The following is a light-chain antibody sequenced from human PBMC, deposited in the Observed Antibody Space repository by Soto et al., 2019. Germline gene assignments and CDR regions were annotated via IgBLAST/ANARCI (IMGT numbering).Light chain of an antibody. CDR3: CSYAGSSTFGVV. Sequence: QPALTQPASVSGSPGQSITISCTGTSSDVGSYNLVSWYQQHPGKAPKLMIYEVSKRPSGVSNRFSGSKSGNTASRTISGLQAEDEADYYCCSYAGSSTFGVVFGGGTKLTVL. CDR2: EVS. CDR1: SSDVGSYNL. V-gene: IGLV2-23*02. J-gene: IGLJ2*01.